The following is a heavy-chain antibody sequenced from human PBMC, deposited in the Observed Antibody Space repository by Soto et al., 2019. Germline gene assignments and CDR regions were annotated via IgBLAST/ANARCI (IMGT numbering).Heavy chain of an antibody. V-gene: IGHV3-30*18. J-gene: IGHJ2*01. CDR1: GFTFSSYG. D-gene: IGHD6-6*01. Sequence: QVQLVESGGGVVQPGRSLRLSCAASGFTFSSYGMHWVRQAPGKGLEWVAVISYDGSNKYYADSVKGRFTISRDNSKNTLYLQMNSLRAEDTAVYYCAKDGLEYSSSVAGYFDLWGRGTLVTVSS. CDR3: AKDGLEYSSSVAGYFDL. CDR2: ISYDGSNK.